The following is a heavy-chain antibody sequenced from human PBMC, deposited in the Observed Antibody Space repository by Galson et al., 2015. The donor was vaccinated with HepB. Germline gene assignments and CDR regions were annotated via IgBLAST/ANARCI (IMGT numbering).Heavy chain of an antibody. V-gene: IGHV4-59*01. CDR3: ARVNTMIVVVTDYWYFDL. CDR1: GGSISSYY. Sequence: ETLSLTCTVSGGSISSYYWSWIRQPPRRGLEWLGYIYYSGSTNYNPSLKSRVTISVDTSKNQFSLKLSSVTAADTAVYYCARVNTMIVVVTDYWYFDLWGRGTLVTVSS. D-gene: IGHD3-22*01. CDR2: IYYSGST. J-gene: IGHJ2*01.